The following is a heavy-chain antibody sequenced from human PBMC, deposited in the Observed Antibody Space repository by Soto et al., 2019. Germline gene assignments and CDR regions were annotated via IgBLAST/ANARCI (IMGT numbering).Heavy chain of an antibody. Sequence: VQLVESGGGLVQPGGSLRLSCAASGFTFSSYWMSWVRQAPGKGLEWIGYIYFSGSTYYNPSLKSRVTISLDTSKKQFSLKLTSVTAADTAVYYCARESGYSVTMGDYWGQGTLVTVSS. J-gene: IGHJ4*02. CDR3: ARESGYSVTMGDY. V-gene: IGHV4-30-4*08. CDR2: IYFSGST. CDR1: GFTFSSYW. D-gene: IGHD4-17*01.